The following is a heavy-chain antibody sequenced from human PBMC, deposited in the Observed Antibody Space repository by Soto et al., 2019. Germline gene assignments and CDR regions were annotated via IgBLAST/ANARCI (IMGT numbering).Heavy chain of an antibody. J-gene: IGHJ6*02. V-gene: IGHV1-69*12. Sequence: QVQLVQSGAEVKKPGSSVKVSCKASGGTFSSYAISWVRQAPGQGLEWMGGIIPIFGTANYAQKFQGRVTITADESTRTAYMELSSLRSEDTAVYYCARGGAARYWDYYCYGMDVWGQGTTVTVSS. CDR3: ARGGAARYWDYYCYGMDV. CDR2: IIPIFGTA. D-gene: IGHD1-26*01. CDR1: GGTFSSYA.